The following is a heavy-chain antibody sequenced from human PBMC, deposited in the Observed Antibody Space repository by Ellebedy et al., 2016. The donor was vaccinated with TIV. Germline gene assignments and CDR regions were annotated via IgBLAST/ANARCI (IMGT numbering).Heavy chain of an antibody. D-gene: IGHD3-9*01. CDR1: GYTFTSYG. CDR2: ISVHNGNA. J-gene: IGHJ4*02. CDR3: ARYSYDFLTGDNTRFDN. V-gene: IGHV1-18*01. Sequence: ASVKVSCKASGYTFTSYGISWVRQAPGQGLEWMGWISVHNGNANYAQKFRGRVTMTADTSTDRAYMELRSLRPDDTAVYYCARYSYDFLTGDNTRFDNWGQGTLVTVSS.